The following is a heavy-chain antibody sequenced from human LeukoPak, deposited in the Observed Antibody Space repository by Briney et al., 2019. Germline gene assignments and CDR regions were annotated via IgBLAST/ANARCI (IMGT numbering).Heavy chain of an antibody. CDR3: ARKYYGSGSYYWFDP. CDR1: GYTFTSYG. CDR2: ISAYNGNT. Sequence: ASVKVSCKASGYTFTSYGISWVRQAPGQGPEWMGWISAYNGNTNYAQKLQGRVTMTTDTSTSTAYMELRSLRSDDTAVYYCARKYYGSGSYYWFDPWGQGTLVTVSS. J-gene: IGHJ5*02. D-gene: IGHD3-10*01. V-gene: IGHV1-18*01.